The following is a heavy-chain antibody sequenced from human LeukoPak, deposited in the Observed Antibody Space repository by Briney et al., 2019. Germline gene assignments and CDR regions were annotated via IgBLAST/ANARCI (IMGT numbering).Heavy chain of an antibody. CDR2: IYPGDSDT. Sequence: GESLKISCKGSGYSFTSYWIGRVRQMPGKGLEWMGIIYPGDSDTRYSPSFQGQVTISADKSISTAYLQWSSLKASDTAMYYCARRYCSSTCWFDPWGQGTLVTVSS. V-gene: IGHV5-51*01. D-gene: IGHD2-2*01. J-gene: IGHJ5*02. CDR3: ARRYCSSTCWFDP. CDR1: GYSFTSYW.